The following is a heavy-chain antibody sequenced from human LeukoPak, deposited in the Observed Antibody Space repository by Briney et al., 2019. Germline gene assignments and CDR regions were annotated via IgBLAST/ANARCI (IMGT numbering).Heavy chain of an antibody. Sequence: PSQTLSLTRTVSGGSISSGGYYWSWIRQPPGEGLEWIGYIYHSGSTYYNPSLKSRVTISVDRSKNQFSLKLSSVTAADTAVYYCAREDGRDIVVVPAAIWGQGTLVTVSS. CDR3: AREDGRDIVVVPAAI. D-gene: IGHD2-2*01. CDR1: GGSISSGGYY. V-gene: IGHV4-30-2*01. J-gene: IGHJ4*02. CDR2: IYHSGST.